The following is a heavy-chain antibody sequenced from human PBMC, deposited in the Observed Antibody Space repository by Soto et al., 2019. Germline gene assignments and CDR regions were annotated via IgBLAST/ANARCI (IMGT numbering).Heavy chain of an antibody. CDR1: GGTFSSYA. J-gene: IGHJ4*02. CDR3: ARDREMATPTPLDY. CDR2: IIPIFGTA. Sequence: GASVKVSCKASGGTFSSYAISWVRQAPGQGLEWMGGIIPIFGTANYAQKFQGRVTITADESTSTAYMELSSLRSEDTAVYYCARDREMATPTPLDYWGQGTLVTVSS. V-gene: IGHV1-69*13. D-gene: IGHD5-12*01.